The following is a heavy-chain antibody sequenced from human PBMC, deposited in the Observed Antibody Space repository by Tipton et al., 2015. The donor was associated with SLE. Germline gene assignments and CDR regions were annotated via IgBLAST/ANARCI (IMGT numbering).Heavy chain of an antibody. J-gene: IGHJ4*02. CDR3: ARGRGSSSSGHY. CDR2: IYHSGST. V-gene: IGHV4-39*07. D-gene: IGHD6-6*01. CDR1: GGSISSSSYS. Sequence: TLSLTCTVSGGSISSSSYSWGWIRQPPGKGLEWIGTIYHSGSTYYNPSLKSRVTISVDTSKNQFSLKLSSVTAADTAVYYCARGRGSSSSGHYWGQGTLVTVSS.